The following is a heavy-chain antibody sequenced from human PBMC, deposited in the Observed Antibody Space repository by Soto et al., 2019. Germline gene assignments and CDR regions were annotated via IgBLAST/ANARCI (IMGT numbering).Heavy chain of an antibody. CDR3: ASLITRRYCSGGSCYYSYYGMEV. V-gene: IGHV4-30-2*01. CDR1: GGSISSGGYS. Sequence: SETLSLTCAVSGGSISSGGYSWSWIRQPPGKGLEWIGYIYHSGSTYYNPSLKSRVTISVDRSKNQFSLKLSSVAAADTAVYYCASLITRRYCSGGSCYYSYYGMEVWGQGTTVTVSS. J-gene: IGHJ6*02. CDR2: IYHSGST. D-gene: IGHD2-15*01.